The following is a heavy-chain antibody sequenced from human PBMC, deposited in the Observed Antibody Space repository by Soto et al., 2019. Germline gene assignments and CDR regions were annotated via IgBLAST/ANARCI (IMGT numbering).Heavy chain of an antibody. CDR3: ARAGEDVVVPAAMPPAFDI. J-gene: IGHJ3*02. V-gene: IGHV1-2*04. D-gene: IGHD2-2*01. Sequence: ASVKVSCKASGYTFTGYYMHWVRQAPGQGLEWMGWINPNSGGTNYAQKFQGWVTMTRDTSISTAYMELSRLRSDDTAVYYCARAGEDVVVPAAMPPAFDIWGQGTMVTVSS. CDR1: GYTFTGYY. CDR2: INPNSGGT.